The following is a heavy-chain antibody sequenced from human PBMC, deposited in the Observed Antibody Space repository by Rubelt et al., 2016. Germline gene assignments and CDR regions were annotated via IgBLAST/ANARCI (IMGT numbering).Heavy chain of an antibody. CDR1: GGSISSYY. D-gene: IGHD3-3*01. V-gene: IGHV4-59*01. Sequence: QVQLQESGPGLVKPSETLSLTCTVSGGSISSYYWSWIRQPPGKGLEWIGYIYYSGSTNYNPSLKSRVTSSVDTSKNQFSLKLRSVTAADTAVYYWAGGITIFGVASGYFDYWGQGTLVTVSS. J-gene: IGHJ4*02. CDR2: IYYSGST. CDR3: AGGITIFGVASGYFDY.